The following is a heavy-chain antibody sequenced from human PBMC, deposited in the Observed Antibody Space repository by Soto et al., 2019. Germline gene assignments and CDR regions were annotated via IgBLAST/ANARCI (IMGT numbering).Heavy chain of an antibody. CDR2: IYPGDATT. Sequence: PGESLKISCKISGYRFSSFWIAWVRQKPGKGLEWMGIIYPGDATTIYSPSFQGRLTISADMSISTAYLQWNGLKASDTAMYYCARSMVRGVIAPYYYYGMDVWGQGTTVTVSS. CDR1: GYRFSSFW. D-gene: IGHD3-10*01. CDR3: ARSMVRGVIAPYYYYGMDV. V-gene: IGHV5-51*01. J-gene: IGHJ6*02.